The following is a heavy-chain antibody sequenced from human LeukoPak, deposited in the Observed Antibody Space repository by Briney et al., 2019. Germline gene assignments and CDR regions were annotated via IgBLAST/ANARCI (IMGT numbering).Heavy chain of an antibody. V-gene: IGHV3-23*01. J-gene: IGHJ4*02. CDR2: ITGSGGGSDGNT. Sequence: GGSLRLSCVASGFTFSIYDMTWVRQGPGKGLEWVSTITGSGGGSDGNTYYADSVKGRFTISRDNSKNTLYLQMNSLRAEDTAIYYCAKKDDLSSSWQEGPDYWGRGTLVTVSS. CDR3: AKKDDLSSSWQEGPDY. D-gene: IGHD6-13*01. CDR1: GFTFSIYD.